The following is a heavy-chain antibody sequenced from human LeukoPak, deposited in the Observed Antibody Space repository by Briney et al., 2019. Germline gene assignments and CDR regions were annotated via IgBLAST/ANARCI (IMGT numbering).Heavy chain of an antibody. CDR2: INPSGGST. CDR1: GYTFTSYY. J-gene: IGHJ4*02. Sequence: GASVKVSCKASGYTFTSYYMHWVRQAPGQGLEWMGIINPSGGSTSYAQKFQGRVTMTRDTTTSTVYMELSSLRSEDTAVYYCARDGGLITMVRGVPYYFDYWGQGTLVTVSS. D-gene: IGHD3-10*01. CDR3: ARDGGLITMVRGVPYYFDY. V-gene: IGHV1-46*01.